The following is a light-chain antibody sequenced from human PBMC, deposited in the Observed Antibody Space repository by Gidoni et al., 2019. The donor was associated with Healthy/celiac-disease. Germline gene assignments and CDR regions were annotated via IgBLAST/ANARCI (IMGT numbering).Light chain of an antibody. V-gene: IGKV1-5*03. CDR2: KAS. CDR1: QSINSW. CDR3: QQYNNYWT. Sequence: DIQMTQSPSTLSASVGDRVTITCRASQSINSWLAWYQQKPGKAPKLLIHKASSLESGVPSRFSGSRSGTEFTLTISSLQPDDFATYYCQQYNNYWTFXXXTKVEIK. J-gene: IGKJ1*01.